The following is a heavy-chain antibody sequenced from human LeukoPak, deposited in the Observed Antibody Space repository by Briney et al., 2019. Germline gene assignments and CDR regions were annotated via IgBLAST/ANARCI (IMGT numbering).Heavy chain of an antibody. CDR1: GFTFSSYA. CDR2: ISGSGGST. Sequence: GSLRLSCAASGFTFSSYAMSWVRQAPGKGLEWVSAISGSGGSTYYADSVKGRFTISRDNSKNTLYLQMNSLRAEDTAVYYCAKDREVDYYDSSGFFFDYWGQGTLVTVSS. V-gene: IGHV3-23*01. D-gene: IGHD3-22*01. J-gene: IGHJ4*02. CDR3: AKDREVDYYDSSGFFFDY.